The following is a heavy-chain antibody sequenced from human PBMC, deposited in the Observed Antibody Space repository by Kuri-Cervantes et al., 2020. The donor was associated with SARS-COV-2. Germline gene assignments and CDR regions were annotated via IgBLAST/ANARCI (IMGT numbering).Heavy chain of an antibody. J-gene: IGHJ4*02. CDR3: AHIVPKTMEFDY. CDR2: IYYSGST. Sequence: SETLSLTCTVPGGSISSYYWSWIRQPPGKGLEWIGYIYYSGSTNYNPSLKSRVTISVDTSKNQFSLRLSSVTAADTAVYYCAHIVPKTMEFDYWGQGTLVTVSS. D-gene: IGHD3-10*01. V-gene: IGHV4-59*01. CDR1: GGSISSYY.